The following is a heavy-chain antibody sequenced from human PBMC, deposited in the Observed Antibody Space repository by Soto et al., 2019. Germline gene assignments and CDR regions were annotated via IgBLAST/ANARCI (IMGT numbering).Heavy chain of an antibody. Sequence: PGGTLRLACAASVFTFSSNYMSWVRQAPGKGLGWVSVIYSGGSTYYADSGKGRFTISRDNSKNTLYPQMNSLRAEDTAVYYCARVGTEHGMDVWGQGTTVTVSS. J-gene: IGHJ6*02. D-gene: IGHD1-26*01. CDR2: IYSGGST. CDR3: ARVGTEHGMDV. V-gene: IGHV3-53*01. CDR1: VFTFSSNY.